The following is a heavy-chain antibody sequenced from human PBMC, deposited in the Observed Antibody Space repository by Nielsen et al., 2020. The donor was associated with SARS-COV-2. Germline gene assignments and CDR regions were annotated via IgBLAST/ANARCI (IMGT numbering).Heavy chain of an antibody. Sequence: GESLKISCAASGFIFSNYDLHWVSQAPGKGLEWVALISFDGSKKYFADAVKGRFTISRDNSKNTLWLQMNTLRAEDTAVYYCVKVPDAGYSYAPYFDYWGQGTLVTVSS. V-gene: IGHV3-30*18. J-gene: IGHJ4*02. CDR1: GFIFSNYD. CDR3: VKVPDAGYSYAPYFDY. CDR2: ISFDGSKK. D-gene: IGHD5-12*01.